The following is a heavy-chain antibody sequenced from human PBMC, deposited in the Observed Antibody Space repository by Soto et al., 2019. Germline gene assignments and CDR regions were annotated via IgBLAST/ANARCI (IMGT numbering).Heavy chain of an antibody. CDR2: INAGNDNT. CDR3: ARAVAVPADFDY. CDR1: GYTFTGYA. J-gene: IGHJ4*02. V-gene: IGHV1-3*01. Sequence: ASVKVSCKASGYTFTGYAVHWVRQAPGQRLEWMGWINAGNDNTKYSQKFQGRVTITRDTSASTAYMELSSLRSEVTAVYYCARAVAVPADFDYWGQGTLVTVSS. D-gene: IGHD6-19*01.